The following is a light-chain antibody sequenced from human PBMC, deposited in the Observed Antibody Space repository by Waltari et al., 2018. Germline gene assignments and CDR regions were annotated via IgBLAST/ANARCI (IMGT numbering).Light chain of an antibody. V-gene: IGLV2-23*02. CDR3: CSYAGGQLFV. CDR1: STDVGTYNL. J-gene: IGLJ1*01. Sequence: QSALTQPAPVSGSPGQSITVSCTGTSTDVGTYNLFSWFQQKPGKPPKLIIYEVTKRPSGVSSRFSGSKSGNTASLTISGLQDEDEADYYCCSYAGGQLFVFGTGTEVSVL. CDR2: EVT.